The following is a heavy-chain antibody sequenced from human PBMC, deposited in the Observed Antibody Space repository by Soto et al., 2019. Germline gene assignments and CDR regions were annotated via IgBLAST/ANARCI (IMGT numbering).Heavy chain of an antibody. CDR3: ASRTLISGSPITFHC. CDR2: IKEDGGEK. J-gene: IGHJ4*02. D-gene: IGHD3-10*01. V-gene: IGHV3-7*01. CDR1: GFTFSGYW. Sequence: GGSLRLSCEASGFTFSGYWMSWVRHTPGKGLEWVASIKEDGGEKNYLDPAKGRFTISRDNAKNSLYLQMNSLRVEDTAVYYCASRTLISGSPITFHCWGQGTLVTVSS.